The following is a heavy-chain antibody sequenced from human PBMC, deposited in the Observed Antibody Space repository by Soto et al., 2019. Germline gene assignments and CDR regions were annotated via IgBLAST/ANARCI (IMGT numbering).Heavy chain of an antibody. CDR1: GFTFSTSW. D-gene: IGHD2-21*01. J-gene: IGHJ3*01. V-gene: IGHV3-7*03. CDR3: ATHPDWAFYA. Sequence: VQVVESGGGLVQPGGSLRLSCAVSGFTFSTSWMSWVRQAPGKGLEWVANIKPDETVKYYVDSVKGRFTISRDNAQNSLYLQMDSLRAEDTAVYYCATHPDWAFYAWGQVTMVTVSS. CDR2: IKPDETVK.